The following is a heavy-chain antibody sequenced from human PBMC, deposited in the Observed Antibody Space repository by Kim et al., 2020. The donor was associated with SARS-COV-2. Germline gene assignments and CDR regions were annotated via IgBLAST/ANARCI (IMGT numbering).Heavy chain of an antibody. CDR2: IYYSGST. J-gene: IGHJ4*02. D-gene: IGHD5-12*01. V-gene: IGHV4-39*07. Sequence: SETLSLTCTVSGGSISSSSYYWGWIRQPPGKGLEWIGSIYYSGSTYYNPSLKSRVTISVDTSKNQFSLKLSSVTAADTAVYYCARRRGGGYDDYWGQGTL. CDR1: GGSISSSSYY. CDR3: ARRRGGGYDDY.